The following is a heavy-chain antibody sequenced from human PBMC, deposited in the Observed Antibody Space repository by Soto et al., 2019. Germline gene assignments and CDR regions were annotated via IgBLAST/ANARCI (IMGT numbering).Heavy chain of an antibody. CDR2: ISATGGGT. V-gene: IGHV3-23*01. Sequence: GGSLRLSCAAAGFKFSNYAMSWVRQAPGKGLEWVSLISATGGGTYYADSVKGRFTISRDNSHNTLYLQVHSLTAEDTAVYYCAKDRREGGNSAFYFDFWGQGAQVTASS. J-gene: IGHJ4*02. CDR1: GFKFSNYA. D-gene: IGHD2-15*01. CDR3: AKDRREGGNSAFYFDF.